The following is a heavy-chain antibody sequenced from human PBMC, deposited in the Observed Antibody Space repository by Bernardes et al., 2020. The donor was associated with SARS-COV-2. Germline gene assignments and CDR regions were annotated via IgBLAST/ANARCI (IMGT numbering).Heavy chain of an antibody. V-gene: IGHV3-48*01. D-gene: IGHD3-3*01. CDR1: GFTFSTYS. J-gene: IGHJ3*02. Sequence: GGSLRLSCAASGFTFSTYSMNWVRQAPGKGLEWVAYISSSGNTIYYADSVKGRFTISRDNAKDSLSLQMNSLRAEDTAIYYCAKGSFGVELLHAFDIWGQGTMVTVSS. CDR2: ISSSGNTI. CDR3: AKGSFGVELLHAFDI.